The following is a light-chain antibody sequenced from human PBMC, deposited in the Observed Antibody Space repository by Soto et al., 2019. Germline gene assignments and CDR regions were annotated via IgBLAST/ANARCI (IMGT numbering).Light chain of an antibody. CDR1: QSVSSSL. CDR2: AAS. Sequence: EILLTQSPATLSSSPGDRATISCRASQSVSSSLLGWQQQQPGHAPRLLIYAASIRATGIPDRFSGSGSGTDFTLTISRLEPEDIATYLCQHYGNSLRTFGHGTKVEIK. V-gene: IGKV3-20*01. CDR3: QHYGNSLRT. J-gene: IGKJ1*01.